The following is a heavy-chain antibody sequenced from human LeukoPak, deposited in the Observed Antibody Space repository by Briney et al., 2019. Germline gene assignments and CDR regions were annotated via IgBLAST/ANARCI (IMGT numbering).Heavy chain of an antibody. D-gene: IGHD3-10*01. CDR3: MTRDTSGY. Sequence: LSGGSLRLSCAASGFTVSSNYMSWVRQAPGKGLEWVSVIYSGGSTYYADSVKGRFTISRDKSKNTLYLQMRSLRTEDTAVYYCMTRDTSGYWGQGTLVTVSS. CDR2: IYSGGST. CDR1: GFTVSSNY. J-gene: IGHJ4*02. V-gene: IGHV3-66*01.